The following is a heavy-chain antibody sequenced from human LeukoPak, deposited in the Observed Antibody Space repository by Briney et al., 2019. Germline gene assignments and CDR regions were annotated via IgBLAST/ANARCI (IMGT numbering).Heavy chain of an antibody. CDR2: ISSSSSYI. V-gene: IGHV3-21*01. D-gene: IGHD2-15*01. J-gene: IGHJ4*02. CDR3: ARVRYCSGGSCYSPFDY. Sequence: PGGSLRLSCAASGSTFSSYSMNWVRQAPGKGLEWVSSISSSSSYIYYADSVKGRFTISRDNAKNSLYLQMNSLRAEDTAVYYCARVRYCSGGSCYSPFDYWGQGTLVTVSS. CDR1: GSTFSSYS.